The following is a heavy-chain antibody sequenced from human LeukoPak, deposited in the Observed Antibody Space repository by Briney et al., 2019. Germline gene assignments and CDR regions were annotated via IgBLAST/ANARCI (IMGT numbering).Heavy chain of an antibody. CDR1: GGTFSSYA. Sequence: GASVKVSCKASGGTFSSYAISWVRQAPGQGLEWMGGIIPIFGTANYAQKFQGRVTITADESTSTAYMELSSLRSEDTAVYYCARPRLGGDYYYGMDVRGQGTTVTVSS. CDR2: IIPIFGTA. V-gene: IGHV1-69*13. D-gene: IGHD2-21*01. J-gene: IGHJ6*02. CDR3: ARPRLGGDYYYGMDV.